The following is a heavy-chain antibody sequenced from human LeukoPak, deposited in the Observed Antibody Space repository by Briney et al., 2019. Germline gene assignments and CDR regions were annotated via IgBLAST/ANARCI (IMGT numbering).Heavy chain of an antibody. CDR3: ARRAPDMVRGVSSGEGVNY. J-gene: IGHJ4*02. D-gene: IGHD3-10*01. CDR1: GYTFTVYH. Sequence: ASVKVSCKASGYTFTVYHMHWVRQAPGQGLEWMGRINPNSGGTNYAQKFQGRVTMTRDTSISTAYMELSRLRSDDTAVYYCARRAPDMVRGVSSGEGVNYWGQGTLVTVSS. CDR2: INPNSGGT. V-gene: IGHV1-2*06.